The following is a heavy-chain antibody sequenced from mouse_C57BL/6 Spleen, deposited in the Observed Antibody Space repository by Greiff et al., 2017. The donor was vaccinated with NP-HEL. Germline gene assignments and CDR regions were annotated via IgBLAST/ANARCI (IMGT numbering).Heavy chain of an antibody. CDR2: ISYSGST. CDR1: GYSITSGYA. J-gene: IGHJ2*01. V-gene: IGHV3-1*01. Sequence: EVKLQESGPGMVKPSQSLSLTCTVTGYSITSGYAWHWIRHFPGNKLEWMGYISYSGSTNYNQSLKSRISITHDTSKNHFFLKLNSVTTEDTATYYCAKRNLYYFDYWGQGTTLTVSS. CDR3: AKRNLYYFDY.